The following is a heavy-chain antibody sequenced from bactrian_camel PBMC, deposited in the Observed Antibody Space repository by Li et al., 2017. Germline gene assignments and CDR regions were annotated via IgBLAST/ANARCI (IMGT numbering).Heavy chain of an antibody. CDR3: AAGHRAYLTLFDTDFAI. J-gene: IGHJ6*01. V-gene: IGHV3S55*01. CDR1: GSGYISGTAC. D-gene: IGHD1*01. Sequence: VQLVESGGGSVNAGGSLTLSCAASGSGYISGTACMGWLRQVPGKEREGVATVDSLGIPTYADSVKGRFTLSRDKAKNTLYLQMNSLTPEDTGMYYCAAGHRAYLTLFDTDFAIWGQGTQVTVS. CDR2: VDSLGIP.